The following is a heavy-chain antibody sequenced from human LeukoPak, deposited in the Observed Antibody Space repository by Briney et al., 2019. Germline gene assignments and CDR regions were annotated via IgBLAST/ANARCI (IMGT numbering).Heavy chain of an antibody. CDR1: GFTFSSYA. Sequence: GGSLRLSCAASGFTFSSYAMHWVRQAPGKGLEWVAVISYDGSNKYYADSVKGRFTISRDKSKNTLYLQMNSLRAEDTAVYYCAREPPVAGTDYYYGMDVWGQGTTVTVSS. CDR2: ISYDGSNK. D-gene: IGHD6-19*01. J-gene: IGHJ6*02. V-gene: IGHV3-30*04. CDR3: AREPPVAGTDYYYGMDV.